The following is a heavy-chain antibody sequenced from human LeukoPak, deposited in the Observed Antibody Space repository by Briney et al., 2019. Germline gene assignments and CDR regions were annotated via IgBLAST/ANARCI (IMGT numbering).Heavy chain of an antibody. V-gene: IGHV4-31*03. J-gene: IGHJ5*02. D-gene: IGHD6-13*01. CDR2: IYYSGST. CDR3: ARDSSLIIAAAAHNWSDP. CDR1: GGSISSGGYY. Sequence: SQTLSLTCTVSGGSISSGGYYWSWIRQHPGKGLEWIGYIYYSGSTYYNPSLKSRVTISVDTSKNQFSLKLSSVTAADTAVYYCARDSSLIIAAAAHNWSDPWGQGTLVTVSS.